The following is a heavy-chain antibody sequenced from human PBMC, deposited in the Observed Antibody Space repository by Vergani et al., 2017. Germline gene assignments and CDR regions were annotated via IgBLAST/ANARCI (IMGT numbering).Heavy chain of an antibody. CDR2: IIPILGIA. D-gene: IGHD7-27*01. J-gene: IGHJ4*02. CDR1: GFTFSSYT. CDR3: ARDGELGIDY. V-gene: IGHV1-69*09. Sequence: QVQLVESGGGVVQPGGSLRLSCAASGFTFSSYTISWVRQAPGQGLEWMGRIIPILGIANYAQKFQGRVTITADKSTSTAYMELSSLRSEDTAVYYCARDGELGIDYWGQGTLVTVSS.